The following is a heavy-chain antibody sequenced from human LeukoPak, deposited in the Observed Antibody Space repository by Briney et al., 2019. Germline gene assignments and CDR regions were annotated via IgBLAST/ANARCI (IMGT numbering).Heavy chain of an antibody. CDR3: AKAGGESYYYYMDV. CDR1: GFTFSSYA. J-gene: IGHJ6*03. V-gene: IGHV3-23*01. Sequence: GGSLRLSCAASGFTFSSYAMSWVRQAPGKGLEWVSAISGSGGSTYYADSVKGRFTISRDNSKNTLYLQMNSLRAEDTAVYYCAKAGGESYYYYMDVWGKGTTVTVSS. CDR2: ISGSGGST. D-gene: IGHD2-8*02.